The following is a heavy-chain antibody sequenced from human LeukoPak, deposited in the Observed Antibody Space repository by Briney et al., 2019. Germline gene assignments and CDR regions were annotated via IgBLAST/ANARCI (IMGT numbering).Heavy chain of an antibody. D-gene: IGHD5-18*01. V-gene: IGHV4-4*07. CDR3: ARDLGGYSDGSYYYYMDV. J-gene: IGHJ6*03. Sequence: SETLSLTCTVSGVSVSTYYWSWIRQPAGKGLEFIGRFFTSGTSGTTNYNPSLKSRVTMSLDTSKNQFSLKLISVTAADTAVYYCARDLGGYSDGSYYYYMDVWGKGTTVTVSS. CDR1: GVSVSTYY. CDR2: FFTSGTSGTT.